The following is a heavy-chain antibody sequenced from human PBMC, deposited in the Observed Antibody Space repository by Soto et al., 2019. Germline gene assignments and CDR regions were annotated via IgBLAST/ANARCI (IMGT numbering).Heavy chain of an antibody. J-gene: IGHJ6*02. CDR2: NIPIFGTA. Sequence: QVQLVQSGAEVKKPGSSVKVSCKASGGTFSSYAISWVRQAPGQGLEWMGGNIPIFGTANYAQKFQGRVTITADESTSTVYMALSSLRSADTAVYYCARSWDCSRTSCYGRGIYYYGMDVWGQGTTVTVSS. CDR3: ARSWDCSRTSCYGRGIYYYGMDV. CDR1: GGTFSSYA. V-gene: IGHV1-69*01. D-gene: IGHD2-2*01.